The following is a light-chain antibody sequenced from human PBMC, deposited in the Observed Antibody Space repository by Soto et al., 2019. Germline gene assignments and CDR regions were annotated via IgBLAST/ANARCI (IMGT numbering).Light chain of an antibody. Sequence: EIVLTQSPATLSLSPGERATLSCRASQSVSSYLAWYQQKPGQAPRLLIYDASNRATGIPARFSGSGSGTDFTLTISSLEPEDFAVYYCQQPSNWPPWTFGQGTKVDI. J-gene: IGKJ1*01. CDR2: DAS. V-gene: IGKV3-11*01. CDR1: QSVSSY. CDR3: QQPSNWPPWT.